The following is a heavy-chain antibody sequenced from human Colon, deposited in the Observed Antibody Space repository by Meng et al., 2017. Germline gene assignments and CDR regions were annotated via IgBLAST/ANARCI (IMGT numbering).Heavy chain of an antibody. CDR3: ARDTLYGTDY. J-gene: IGHJ4*02. Sequence: QVHLHESGPGLVRPSDSLSIVCTVSGGSIKSGGYHWSLVRQHPGKGLEYIGFMSDSGTTDYNPSLRSRVSISEIGSSKNQFSLTLRSVTAADTATYFCARDTLYGTDYWGQGVLVTVSS. D-gene: IGHD4-17*01. CDR2: MSDSGTT. V-gene: IGHV4-31*03. CDR1: GGSIKSGGYH.